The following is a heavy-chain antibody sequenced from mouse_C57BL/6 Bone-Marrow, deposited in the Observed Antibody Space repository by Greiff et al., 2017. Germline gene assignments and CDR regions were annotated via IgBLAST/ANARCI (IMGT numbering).Heavy chain of an antibody. J-gene: IGHJ3*01. V-gene: IGHV1-81*01. CDR1: GYTFTSYG. CDR3: ARSGLRRFAY. Sequence: VQLKQSGAELARPGASVKLSCKASGYTFTSYGISWVKQRTGQGLEWIGEIYPRSGNTYYNEKFKGKATLTADKSSSTAYMELRSLTSEDSAVYFCARSGLRRFAYWGQGTLVTVSA. CDR2: IYPRSGNT. D-gene: IGHD1-1*01.